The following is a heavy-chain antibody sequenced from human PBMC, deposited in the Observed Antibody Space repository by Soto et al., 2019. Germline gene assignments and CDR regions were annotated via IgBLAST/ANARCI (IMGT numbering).Heavy chain of an antibody. CDR1: GFTFSSYA. CDR3: AKAIANGIAVAGNFDY. CDR2: ISGSGGST. V-gene: IGHV3-23*01. Sequence: GGSLRLSCAASGFTFSSYAMSWVRQAPGKGLEWVSAISGSGGSTYYADSAKGRFTISRENSKNTLYLQMNSLRAEDTAVYYCAKAIANGIAVAGNFDYWGQGTLVTVSS. D-gene: IGHD6-19*01. J-gene: IGHJ4*02.